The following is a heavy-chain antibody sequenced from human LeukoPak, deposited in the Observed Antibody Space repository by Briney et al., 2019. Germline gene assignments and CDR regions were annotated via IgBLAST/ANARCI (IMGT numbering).Heavy chain of an antibody. CDR3: AIGGSGYSFDY. D-gene: IGHD5-18*01. V-gene: IGHV3-30*04. CDR1: GFTFSSYA. J-gene: IGHJ4*02. CDR2: ISYDGSNK. Sequence: GGSLRLSCAASGFTFSSYAMHWVRQAPGKGLEWVAVISYDGSNKYYADSVKGRFTISRDNSKNTLYLQMNSLRAEDTAVYYCAIGGSGYSFDYWGQGTLVTVSS.